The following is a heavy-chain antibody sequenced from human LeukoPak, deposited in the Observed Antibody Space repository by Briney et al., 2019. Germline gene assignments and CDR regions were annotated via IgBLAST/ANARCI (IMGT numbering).Heavy chain of an antibody. CDR3: ARDNVGSVVVPAAILGRAFDI. J-gene: IGHJ3*02. CDR1: GGSIISSSYY. CDR2: IYYSGST. V-gene: IGHV4-39*07. D-gene: IGHD2-2*01. Sequence: SETLSLTCTVSGGSIISSSYYWGWIRQPPGKGLEWIGSIYYSGSTYYDPSLKSRVTISVDTSKNQFSLKLSSVTAADTAVYYCARDNVGSVVVPAAILGRAFDIWGQGTMVTVSS.